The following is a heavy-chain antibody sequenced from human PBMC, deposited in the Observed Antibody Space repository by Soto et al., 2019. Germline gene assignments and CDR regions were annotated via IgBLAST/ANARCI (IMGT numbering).Heavy chain of an antibody. Sequence: SPTLSLTCAISGDSVSTNSAAWNWIRQSPSRGLEWLGRTYYRSKWYNDYAVSVKSRITINPDTSKNQFSLQLNSVTPEDTAVYYCVRSRGAGYYGYFEYWGQGTLVTVSS. CDR1: GDSVSTNSAA. D-gene: IGHD4-17*01. V-gene: IGHV6-1*01. J-gene: IGHJ4*02. CDR2: TYYRSKWYN. CDR3: VRSRGAGYYGYFEY.